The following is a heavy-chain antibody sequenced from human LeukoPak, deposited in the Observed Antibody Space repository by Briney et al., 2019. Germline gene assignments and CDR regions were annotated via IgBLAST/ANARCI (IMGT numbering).Heavy chain of an antibody. D-gene: IGHD6-19*01. Sequence: GESLKISCKGSGYSFTSYWIGWVRQMPGKGLEWMGIIHPGDSDTRYSPSFQGQVTISADKSISTAYLQWSSLKASDTAMYYCARLSQPVAVAGTRWFDPWGQGTLVTVSS. V-gene: IGHV5-51*01. J-gene: IGHJ5*02. CDR3: ARLSQPVAVAGTRWFDP. CDR2: IHPGDSDT. CDR1: GYSFTSYW.